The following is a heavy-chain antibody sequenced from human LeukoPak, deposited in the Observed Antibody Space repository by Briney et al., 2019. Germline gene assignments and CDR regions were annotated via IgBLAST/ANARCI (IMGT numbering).Heavy chain of an antibody. CDR2: INHSGST. V-gene: IGHV4-39*07. J-gene: IGHJ4*02. CDR3: ARGRVIVVVITTFFDY. D-gene: IGHD3-22*01. CDR1: GGSISSSNYY. Sequence: SETLSLTCTVSGGSISSSNYYWSWIRQPPGKGLEWIGEINHSGSTNYNPSLKSRVTISVDTSKNQFSLKLSSVTAADTAVYYCARGRVIVVVITTFFDYWGQGTLVTVSS.